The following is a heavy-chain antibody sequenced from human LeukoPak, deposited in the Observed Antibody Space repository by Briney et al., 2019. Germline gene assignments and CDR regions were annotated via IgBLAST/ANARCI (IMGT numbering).Heavy chain of an antibody. D-gene: IGHD6-13*01. J-gene: IGHJ4*02. CDR2: ISGSGGST. CDR1: GFTFSSYA. V-gene: IGHV3-23*01. CDR3: AKDGHPSSSWTPLGDY. Sequence: GGSPRLSCAASGFTFSSYAMSWVLQAPGTGLEWVSAISGSGGSTSYANSLTGRFTISRDNSTNTLYLQMNSLRAVDTAVYYGAKDGHPSSSWTPLGDYWLQGTLVTVSS.